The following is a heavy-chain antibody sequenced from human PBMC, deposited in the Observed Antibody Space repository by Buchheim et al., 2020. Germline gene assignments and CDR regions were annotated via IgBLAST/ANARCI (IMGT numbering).Heavy chain of an antibody. J-gene: IGHJ4*02. CDR2: IYYSGST. D-gene: IGHD2-15*01. CDR3: ARHTPLERIPISFDY. CDR1: GGSISSYY. V-gene: IGHV4-59*08. Sequence: QVQLQESGPGLVKPSETLSLTCTVSGGSISSYYWSWIRQPPGKGLEWIGYIYYSGSTNYNPSLKSRVTISVDTSKNQFSLKLSSVTAADTAVYYCARHTPLERIPISFDYWGQGTL.